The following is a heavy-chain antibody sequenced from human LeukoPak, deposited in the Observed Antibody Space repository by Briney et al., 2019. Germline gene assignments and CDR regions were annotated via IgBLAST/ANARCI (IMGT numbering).Heavy chain of an antibody. CDR1: GFTFDDYA. CDR2: ISWNSGSI. J-gene: IGHJ4*02. CDR3: AKDIGYYDSSGYYSH. Sequence: PGGSLRLSCAASGFTFDDYAMHWVRQAPGKGLEWVSGISWNSGSIGYADSVKGRFTISRDNAKNSLYLQMNSLRAEDTALYYCAKDIGYYDSSGYYSHWGQGTLVTVSS. D-gene: IGHD3-22*01. V-gene: IGHV3-9*01.